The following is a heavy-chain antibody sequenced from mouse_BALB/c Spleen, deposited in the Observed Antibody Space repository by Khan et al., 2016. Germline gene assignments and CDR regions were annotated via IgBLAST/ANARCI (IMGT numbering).Heavy chain of an antibody. V-gene: IGHV1-7*01. J-gene: IGHJ4*01. D-gene: IGHD2-14*01. Sequence: QVQLQQSGAELAKPGASVKMSCKASGYTFTSYWMHWVKQRPGQGLEWIGYINPSTGYTEYNQKFKDKATLTADKSSSTAYLQMSSLTSEDSEVYYCANRYDYYAMDYWGQGTSVTVSS. CDR1: GYTFTSYW. CDR3: ANRYDYYAMDY. CDR2: INPSTGYT.